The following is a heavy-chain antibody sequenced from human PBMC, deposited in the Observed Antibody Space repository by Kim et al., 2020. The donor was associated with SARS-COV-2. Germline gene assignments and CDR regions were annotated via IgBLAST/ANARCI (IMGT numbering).Heavy chain of an antibody. J-gene: IGHJ6*02. Sequence: SGRTNYTPSLKSRVTISVDKSKNQFSLKLSSVTAADTAVYYCARDRAMDVWGQGTTVTVSS. CDR3: ARDRAMDV. V-gene: IGHV4-4*02. CDR2: SGRT.